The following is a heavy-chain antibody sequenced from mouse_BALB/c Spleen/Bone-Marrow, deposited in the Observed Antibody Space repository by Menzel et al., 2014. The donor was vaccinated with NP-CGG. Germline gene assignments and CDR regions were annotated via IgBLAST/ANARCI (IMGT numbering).Heavy chain of an antibody. CDR3: ARNFPFDY. Sequence: VQLQQSGAELARPGASVKLSCKASGYTFTSYWMQWVKQRPGQGVEWIGAIYPGDGDTGYTQKFKGKATLTADKSSTTAYMQLSSLTSEDSAVYYCARNFPFDYWGQGTTLTVSS. J-gene: IGHJ2*01. CDR1: GYTFTSYW. CDR2: IYPGDGDT. V-gene: IGHV1-87*01.